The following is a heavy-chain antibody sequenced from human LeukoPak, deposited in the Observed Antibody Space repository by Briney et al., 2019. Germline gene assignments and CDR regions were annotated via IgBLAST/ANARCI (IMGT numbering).Heavy chain of an antibody. CDR3: AKDQGVGYYDTPYYFDY. V-gene: IGHV3-30*04. CDR2: ISYDGSNK. Sequence: GGSLRLSCAAFGFTFNNYAMLWVHQAPGKGLDWVAVISYDGSNKYYADSVRGRFTISRDNSKNTLYLQMNSLRAEDTAVYYCAKDQGVGYYDTPYYFDYWGQGTLVTVSS. J-gene: IGHJ4*02. CDR1: GFTFNNYA. D-gene: IGHD3-22*01.